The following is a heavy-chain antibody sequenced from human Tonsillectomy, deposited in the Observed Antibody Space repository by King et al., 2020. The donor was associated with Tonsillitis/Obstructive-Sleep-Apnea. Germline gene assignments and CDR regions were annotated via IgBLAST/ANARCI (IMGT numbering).Heavy chain of an antibody. CDR1: GFTFSNYW. Sequence: VQLVESGGGLVQPGGSLRLSCAASGFTFSNYWMHWVRQAPGKGLVWVSRINSDGSSTNYADSVKGRFTISRDNAKNTLYLQMNSLRAEDTAVYYCARLSLEDQLLLSYWGQGTLVTVSS. D-gene: IGHD2-2*01. J-gene: IGHJ4*02. CDR3: ARLSLEDQLLLSY. V-gene: IGHV3-74*01. CDR2: INSDGSST.